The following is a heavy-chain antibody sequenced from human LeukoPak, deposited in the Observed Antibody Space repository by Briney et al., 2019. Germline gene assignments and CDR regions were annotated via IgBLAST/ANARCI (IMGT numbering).Heavy chain of an antibody. Sequence: PSETLSLTCAVYGGSFSGYYWSWIRQPPGKGLEWIGEINHSGSTNYNPSLKSRVTISVDTSKNQFSLKLNSVTAAATAVYYCAGGLREDRVDYWGQGTLVTVSS. CDR1: GGSFSGYY. V-gene: IGHV4-34*01. CDR2: INHSGST. D-gene: IGHD2-15*01. CDR3: AGGLREDRVDY. J-gene: IGHJ4*02.